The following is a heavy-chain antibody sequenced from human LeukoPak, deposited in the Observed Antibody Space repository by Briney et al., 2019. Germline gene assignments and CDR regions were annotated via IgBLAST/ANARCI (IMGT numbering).Heavy chain of an antibody. D-gene: IGHD1-26*01. CDR3: ARMYGSYGRNFDY. J-gene: IGHJ4*02. CDR1: GFSLNTNGMC. V-gene: IGHV2-70*01. Sequence: ESGPTLVNPTQTLTLTCTFSGFSLNTNGMCVGWIRQPPEMALERLALIDWDEDKFYSVSLRTRLTISKDTSKDQVILTMTDMDPVDTATYYCARMYGSYGRNFDYWGQGMLVTVPS. CDR2: IDWDEDK.